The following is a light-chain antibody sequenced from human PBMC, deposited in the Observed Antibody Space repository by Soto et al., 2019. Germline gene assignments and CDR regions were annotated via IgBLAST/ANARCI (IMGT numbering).Light chain of an antibody. CDR2: DVT. V-gene: IGLV2-14*01. Sequence: QSALTQPASVSGSPGQSITISFTGTSSDVGDYNYASWYQQYPGEAPKLMIYDVTNRPSGVSNRFSGSKSGNTASLTISGIQAEDEADYYCSSYTSSSTEIFGGGTKLTVL. J-gene: IGLJ2*01. CDR3: SSYTSSSTEI. CDR1: SSDVGDYNY.